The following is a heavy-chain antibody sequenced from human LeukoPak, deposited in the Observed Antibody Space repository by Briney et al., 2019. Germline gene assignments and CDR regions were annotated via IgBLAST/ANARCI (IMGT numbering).Heavy chain of an antibody. J-gene: IGHJ4*02. Sequence: PGGSLRLSCAASGFTFSSCAMSWVRQAQGKVLEWVSTITGSGSTYYADSVKGRFTISRDNSKNSLYLQMNSLRAEDTAVYYCAAINIAQLPIRVYWGQGTLVTVSS. CDR3: AAINIAQLPIRVY. CDR1: GFTFSSCA. V-gene: IGHV3-23*01. D-gene: IGHD5-24*01. CDR2: ITGSGST.